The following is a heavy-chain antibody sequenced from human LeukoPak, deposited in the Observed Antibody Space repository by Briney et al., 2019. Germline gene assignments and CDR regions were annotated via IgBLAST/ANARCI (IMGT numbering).Heavy chain of an antibody. CDR1: GYTFTGYY. CDR3: ARDRYYYGSGNNPSFDY. Sequence: ASVKVSCKASGYTFTGYYMHWVRQAPGQGPEWMGRINPNSGGTNYAQKFQGRVTMTRDTSISTAYLELSRLRSDDTAVYFCARDRYYYGSGNNPSFDYWGQGTLVTVSS. CDR2: INPNSGGT. D-gene: IGHD3-10*01. V-gene: IGHV1-2*02. J-gene: IGHJ4*02.